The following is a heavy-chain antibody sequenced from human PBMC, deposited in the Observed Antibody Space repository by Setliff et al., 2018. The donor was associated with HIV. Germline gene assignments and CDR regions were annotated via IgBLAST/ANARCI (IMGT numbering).Heavy chain of an antibody. CDR1: GYSFNSYW. D-gene: IGHD3-16*02. J-gene: IGHJ6*03. CDR2: IYPGDSDT. Sequence: PGESLKISCKGSGYSFNSYWIGWVRQMPGKGLEWMGIIYPGDSDTRYSPSFQGQVTISADKSISTAYLQWSSLKSSDTAMYYCARHRIVTAYYYYMDVWGKGTTVTVSS. CDR3: ARHRIVTAYYYYMDV. V-gene: IGHV5-51*01.